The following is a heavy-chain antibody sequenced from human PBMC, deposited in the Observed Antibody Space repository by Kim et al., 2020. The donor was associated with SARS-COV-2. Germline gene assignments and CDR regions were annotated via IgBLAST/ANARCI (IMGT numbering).Heavy chain of an antibody. D-gene: IGHD7-27*01. J-gene: IGHJ3*01. Sequence: GGSLRLSCAASGFTFSHHWMHWVRQGPGKGLEWLSRMKDNEASASYADSVKGRFTISRDNTRDTLYLQLDSLRPDDTAMYFCVRDDLPNWGQGAFDLWGQGTVVTVSS. CDR2: MKDNEASA. V-gene: IGHV3-74*01. CDR3: VRDDLPNWGQGAFDL. CDR1: GFTFSHHW.